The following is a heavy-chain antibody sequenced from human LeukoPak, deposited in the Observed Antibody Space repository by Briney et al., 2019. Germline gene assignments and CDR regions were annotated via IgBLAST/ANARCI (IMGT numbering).Heavy chain of an antibody. CDR1: GSRFAFDDYA. CDR2: INGGGDRT. Sequence: GGSLRLSCAASGSRFAFDDYALHWVRQTPAKGLQWVSLINGGGDRTYYADSVKGRFTISRDNAKNSLYLQMNSLRAEDMALYYCAKDHQPFWSGSLYYYMDVWGKGTTVTVSS. D-gene: IGHD3-3*02. J-gene: IGHJ6*03. CDR3: AKDHQPFWSGSLYYYMDV. V-gene: IGHV3-43*02.